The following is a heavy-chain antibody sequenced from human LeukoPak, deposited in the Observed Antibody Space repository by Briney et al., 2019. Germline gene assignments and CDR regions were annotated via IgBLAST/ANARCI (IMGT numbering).Heavy chain of an antibody. J-gene: IGHJ4*02. CDR1: GGTFSSYA. Sequence: SVKVSCKASGGTFSSYAISWVRQAPGQGLEWMGGIIPIFGTANYAQKFQGRVTITADESTSTAYMELSSLRSEDTAVYYCARGRFLEFLEWLLPFDYWGQGTLVTVSS. V-gene: IGHV1-69*13. CDR2: IIPIFGTA. CDR3: ARGRFLEFLEWLLPFDY. D-gene: IGHD3-3*02.